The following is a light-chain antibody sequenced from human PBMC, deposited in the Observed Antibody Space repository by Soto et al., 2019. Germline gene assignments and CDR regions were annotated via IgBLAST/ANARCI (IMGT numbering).Light chain of an antibody. Sequence: IVFLQTPSTLSLSPGERATLSCRASQSVSSLYLAWFQQKPGQAPRLLMYGASTRATGIPDRFSGGGSGTDFSLTISRLDPEDFAVYYCQQYGSSGTFGQGTKVDIK. CDR2: GAS. CDR1: QSVSSLY. V-gene: IGKV3-20*01. CDR3: QQYGSSGT. J-gene: IGKJ1*01.